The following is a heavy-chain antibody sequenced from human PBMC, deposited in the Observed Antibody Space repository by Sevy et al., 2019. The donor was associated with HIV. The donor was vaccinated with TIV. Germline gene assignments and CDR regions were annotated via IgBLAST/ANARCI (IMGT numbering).Heavy chain of an antibody. CDR1: GFTFSSYW. Sequence: QLGGSLRLSCAASGFTFSSYWMTWVRQAPGKGLEWVANIKQDMSEKYYADSVKGRFTISRDNARNSLYLQMGSLRAEDTAVYYCARAQQVTMLVVIGGLYFDFWGQGTLVTVSS. J-gene: IGHJ4*02. CDR2: IKQDMSEK. CDR3: ARAQQVTMLVVIGGLYFDF. D-gene: IGHD3-22*01. V-gene: IGHV3-7*01.